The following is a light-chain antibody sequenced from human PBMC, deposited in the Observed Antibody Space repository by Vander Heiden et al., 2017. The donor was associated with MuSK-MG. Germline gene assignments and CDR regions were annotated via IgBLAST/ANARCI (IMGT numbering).Light chain of an antibody. CDR3: STWDFSRSAWV. Sequence: QSALTQEASVSGTVGQKVTLSCTGNSNNIGSYAVGWYQQISHGGPKTVMFGNSLPSGIPDRFSGSKSGTTASLTISGLQPEDEADYYCSTWDFSRSAWVFGGGTKLTVL. CDR1: SNNIGSYA. CDR2: GNS. J-gene: IGLJ3*02. V-gene: IGLV1-44*01.